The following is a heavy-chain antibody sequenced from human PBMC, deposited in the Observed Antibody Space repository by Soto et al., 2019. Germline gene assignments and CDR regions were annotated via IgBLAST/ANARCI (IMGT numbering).Heavy chain of an antibody. J-gene: IGHJ6*02. Sequence: SGPTLVNPTQTLTLTCTFSGFSLSTSGVGVGWIRQPPGKALEWLALIYWDDDKRYSPSLKSRLTITKDTSKNQVVLTMTNMDAVDTATYYCAHRLPAYDFAYYYGLDVWGQGTTVTVSS. D-gene: IGHD3-3*01. CDR2: IYWDDDK. CDR3: AHRLPAYDFAYYYGLDV. V-gene: IGHV2-5*02. CDR1: GFSLSTSGVG.